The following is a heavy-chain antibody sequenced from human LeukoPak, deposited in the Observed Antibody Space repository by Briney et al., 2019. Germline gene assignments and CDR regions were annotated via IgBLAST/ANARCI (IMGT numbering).Heavy chain of an antibody. Sequence: TLSLTCTVSGGSISSGSYYWSWIRQPAGKGLEWIGRIYTSGSTNYNPSLKSRVTISVDTSKNQFSLKLSSVTAADTAVYYCARGGSSWYEGPYYFDYWGQGTLVTVSS. CDR1: GGSISSGSYY. CDR3: ARGGSSWYEGPYYFDY. D-gene: IGHD6-13*01. J-gene: IGHJ4*02. CDR2: IYTSGST. V-gene: IGHV4-61*02.